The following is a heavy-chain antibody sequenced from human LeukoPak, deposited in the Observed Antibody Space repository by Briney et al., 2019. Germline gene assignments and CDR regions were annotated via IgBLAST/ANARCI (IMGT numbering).Heavy chain of an antibody. CDR1: GFTFSSYG. D-gene: IGHD2-15*01. J-gene: IGHJ5*02. V-gene: IGHV3-30*18. CDR2: ISYDGSNK. CDR3: AKEASLGYCSGGSCRWFDP. Sequence: PGGSLRRSCAASGFTFSSYGMHWVRQAPGKGLEWVEVISYDGSNKYYADSVKGRFTISRDNSKNTLYLQMNSLRAEDTAVYYCAKEASLGYCSGGSCRWFDPRGQGTLVTVSS.